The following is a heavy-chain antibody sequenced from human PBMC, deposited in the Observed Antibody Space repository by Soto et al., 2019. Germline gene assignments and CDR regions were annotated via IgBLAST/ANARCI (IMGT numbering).Heavy chain of an antibody. D-gene: IGHD6-13*01. CDR3: ARDHGGSTWFVGVYYFSGMDV. J-gene: IGHJ6*02. CDR1: GFIFSDYT. V-gene: IGHV3-48*02. CDR2: ISSSGGAI. Sequence: EVQLVESGGDLVQPGGSLRLSCAASGFIFSDYTMTWVRQAPGRGLEFVSHISSSGGAIFYAESVKGRFTVSRDNAKNSLYLQMNSLRDEDTAVYFCARDHGGSTWFVGVYYFSGMDVWGQGTAVTVSS.